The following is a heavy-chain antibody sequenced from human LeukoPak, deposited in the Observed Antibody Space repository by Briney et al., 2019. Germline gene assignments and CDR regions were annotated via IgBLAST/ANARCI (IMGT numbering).Heavy chain of an antibody. V-gene: IGHV4-31*03. D-gene: IGHD3-3*01. CDR2: IYYSGST. CDR1: GGSISSGGYY. CDR3: ARESYDFWSGYRGALFDY. J-gene: IGHJ4*02. Sequence: SETLSLTCTVSGGSISSGGYYWSWIHQHPGKGLEWIGYIYYSGSTYYNPSLKSRVTISVDTSKNQFSLKLSSVTAADTAVYYCARESYDFWSGYRGALFDYWGQGTLVTVSP.